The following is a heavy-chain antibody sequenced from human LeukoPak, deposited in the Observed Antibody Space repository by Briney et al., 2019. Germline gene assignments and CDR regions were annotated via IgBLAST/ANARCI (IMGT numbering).Heavy chain of an antibody. CDR2: NNGDGSTT. D-gene: IGHD2-15*01. Sequence: GGSLRLSCVASGFSLSGYWMYWVRQAPGKGLMYISRNNGDGSTTNYADVVKGRFTMSRDNVKNILYLQMNSLRVEDTAVYYCARDPRNVGLAPWGQGTLVTVSS. J-gene: IGHJ5*02. CDR1: GFSLSGYW. CDR3: ARDPRNVGLAP. V-gene: IGHV3-74*01.